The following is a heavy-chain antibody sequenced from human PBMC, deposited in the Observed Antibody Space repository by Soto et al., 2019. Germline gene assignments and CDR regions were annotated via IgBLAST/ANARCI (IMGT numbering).Heavy chain of an antibody. V-gene: IGHV1-69*01. CDR3: AGDREITMVLGCRYDLDY. CDR2: IIPICGTA. D-gene: IGHD3-10*01. J-gene: IGHJ4*02. CDR1: GGTFSSYA. Sequence: QVQLVQSGAEVKKPGSSVKVSCKASGGTFSSYAISWVRQAPGQGLEWMGGIIPICGTANNAQQYQGRVTITADESTSTAYMEMRSLVSGATAVDYCAGDREITMVLGCRYDLDYWGQGTLVTVSS.